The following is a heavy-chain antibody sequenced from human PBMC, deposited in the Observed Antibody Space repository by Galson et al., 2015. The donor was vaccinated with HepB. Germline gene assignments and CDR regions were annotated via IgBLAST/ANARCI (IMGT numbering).Heavy chain of an antibody. J-gene: IGHJ4*02. D-gene: IGHD3-22*01. Sequence: SLRLSCAASGFTFSSYWMSWVRQAPGKGLEWVANIKQDGSEKYYVDSVKGRFTISRDNAKNTLYLQMNSLRAEDTAVYYCAAPYYDSSGYYSDYFDYWGQGTLVTVSS. V-gene: IGHV3-7*01. CDR2: IKQDGSEK. CDR3: AAPYYDSSGYYSDYFDY. CDR1: GFTFSSYW.